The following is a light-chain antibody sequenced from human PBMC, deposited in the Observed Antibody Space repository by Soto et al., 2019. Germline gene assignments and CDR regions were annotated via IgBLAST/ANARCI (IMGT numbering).Light chain of an antibody. CDR3: LQQSSYPRT. J-gene: IGKJ1*01. V-gene: IGKV1-17*01. CDR2: AAS. Sequence: DIQMTQSPSSLSASVGDRVTITCRASQGIRNDLDWYQQKPGKAPKRLIYAASSLQSGVPSRFSGSGSGTEFTLTSSSLQPEDFATYYCLQQSSYPRTFGQGTKVEIK. CDR1: QGIRND.